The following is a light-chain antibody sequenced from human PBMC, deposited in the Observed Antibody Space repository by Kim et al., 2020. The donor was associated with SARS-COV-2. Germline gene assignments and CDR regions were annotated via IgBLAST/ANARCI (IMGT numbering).Light chain of an antibody. V-gene: IGLV2-14*03. J-gene: IGLJ1*01. Sequence: HSITISSTGTSSDVGGYKYVSGYQQHPGKAPKLLIYAVSNRPSGVSNRFSGSKSGNTASLTISGLQAEDEADYYCSSYTSSSTLRVFGTGTKVTVL. CDR1: SSDVGGYKY. CDR3: SSYTSSSTLRV. CDR2: AVS.